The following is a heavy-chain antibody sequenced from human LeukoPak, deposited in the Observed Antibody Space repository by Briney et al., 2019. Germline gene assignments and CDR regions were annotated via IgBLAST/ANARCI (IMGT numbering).Heavy chain of an antibody. CDR2: IYYSGST. CDR1: GGSISSYY. J-gene: IGHJ6*03. Sequence: SETLSLTCTVSGGSISSYYWSWIRQPPGKGLEWIGSIYYSGSTNYNPSLKSRVTISVDTSKNQFSLKLSSVTAADTAVYYCARGPSSGWYDYYYYYMDVWGKGTTVTVSS. D-gene: IGHD6-19*01. V-gene: IGHV4-59*01. CDR3: ARGPSSGWYDYYYYYMDV.